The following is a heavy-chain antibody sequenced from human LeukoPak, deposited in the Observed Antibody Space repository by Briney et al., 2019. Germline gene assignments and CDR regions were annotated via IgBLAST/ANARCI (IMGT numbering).Heavy chain of an antibody. CDR2: IYYSGST. D-gene: IGHD3-22*01. CDR1: GGSISSYY. CDR3: ARFLRWDSSGYYYEGGPVFDY. Sequence: SETLSLTCTVSGGSISSYYWSWIRQPPGKGLEWIGYIYYSGSTNYNPSLKSRVTISVDTSKNQFSLKLSSVTAADTAVYYCARFLRWDSSGYYYEGGPVFDYWGQGTLVTVSS. V-gene: IGHV4-59*01. J-gene: IGHJ4*02.